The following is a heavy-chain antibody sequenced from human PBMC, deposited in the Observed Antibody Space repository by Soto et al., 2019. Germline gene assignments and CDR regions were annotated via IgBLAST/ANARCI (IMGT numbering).Heavy chain of an antibody. V-gene: IGHV3-15*07. CDR2: IKSKTDGGTT. CDR3: TTRGYSGSYYDYYYYGMDV. J-gene: IGHJ6*02. Sequence: GGSLRLSCAASGFTFSNAWMNWVRQAPGKGLEWVGRIKSKTDGGTTDYAAPVKGRFTISRDDSKNTLYLQMNSLKTEDTAVYYCTTRGYSGSYYDYYYYGMDVWGQGTTVTVSS. D-gene: IGHD1-26*01. CDR1: GFTFSNAW.